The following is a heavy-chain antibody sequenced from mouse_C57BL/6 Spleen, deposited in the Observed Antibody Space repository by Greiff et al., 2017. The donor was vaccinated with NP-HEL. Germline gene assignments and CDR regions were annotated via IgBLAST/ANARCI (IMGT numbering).Heavy chain of an antibody. CDR3: GRKGYYGNYGGYFDV. V-gene: IGHV14-2*01. D-gene: IGHD2-1*01. Sequence: EVKLMESGAELVKPGASVKLSCTASGFNIKDYYMHWVKQRTEQGLEWIGRIDPEDGETKYAPKFQGKATITADTSSNTAYLQLSSLTSEDTAVYYWGRKGYYGNYGGYFDVWGTGTTVTVSS. CDR1: GFNIKDYY. J-gene: IGHJ1*03. CDR2: IDPEDGET.